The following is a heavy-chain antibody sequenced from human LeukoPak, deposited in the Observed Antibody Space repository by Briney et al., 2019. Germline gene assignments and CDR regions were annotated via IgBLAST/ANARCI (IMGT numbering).Heavy chain of an antibody. Sequence: GGSLRLSCAASGFTFSSYSMNWVRQAPGKGLEWVSSIGSSSSYIYYADSVKGRFTISRDNAKNSLYLQMNSLRAEDTAVYYCAGKTARGYYFDYWGQGTLVTVSS. CDR1: GFTFSSYS. CDR3: AGKTARGYYFDY. D-gene: IGHD6-6*01. V-gene: IGHV3-21*01. J-gene: IGHJ4*02. CDR2: IGSSSSYI.